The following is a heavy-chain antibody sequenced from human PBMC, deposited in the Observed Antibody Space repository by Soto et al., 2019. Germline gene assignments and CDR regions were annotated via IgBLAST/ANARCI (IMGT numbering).Heavy chain of an antibody. V-gene: IGHV1-8*01. Sequence: QVQLVQYGAEVKKPGASVKVSCKPSGDTFTSNDINWVRQATGQGPEWLGWINPNSGNTGYVQRFQGRLTMTRNTSITTVYMELSSLRSEDTAVYYCGRGHAMDVWGQGTTVTVSS. CDR1: GDTFTSND. CDR2: INPNSGNT. J-gene: IGHJ6*02. CDR3: GRGHAMDV.